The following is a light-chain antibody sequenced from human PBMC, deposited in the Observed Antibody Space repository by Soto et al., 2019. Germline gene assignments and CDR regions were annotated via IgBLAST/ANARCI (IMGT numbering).Light chain of an antibody. Sequence: QSALTQPASVSGSPGQSITISCTGTSSDVGGYNYVSWYQQHPGKAPKLMIYEVDTRPSGVSNRFSGSKSGNTASLTISGLQAEDEADYYCSSYTGSATLVFGGGTKVTVL. CDR3: SSYTGSATLV. CDR2: EVD. J-gene: IGLJ3*02. CDR1: SSDVGGYNY. V-gene: IGLV2-14*01.